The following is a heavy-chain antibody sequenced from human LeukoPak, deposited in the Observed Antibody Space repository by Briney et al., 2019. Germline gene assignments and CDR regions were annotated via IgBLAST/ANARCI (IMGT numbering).Heavy chain of an antibody. J-gene: IGHJ3*02. D-gene: IGHD3-22*01. CDR2: IYTSGST. V-gene: IGHV4-61*02. Sequence: SETLSLTCTVSGGSISSGSYYWSWIRQPAGKGLEWIGRIYTSGSTNYNPSLKSRVTISVDTSKNQFSLKLSSVTAADTAVYYCAKFGAIYYYDSSGYYSGAFDIWGQGTMVTVSS. CDR3: AKFGAIYYYDSSGYYSGAFDI. CDR1: GGSISSGSYY.